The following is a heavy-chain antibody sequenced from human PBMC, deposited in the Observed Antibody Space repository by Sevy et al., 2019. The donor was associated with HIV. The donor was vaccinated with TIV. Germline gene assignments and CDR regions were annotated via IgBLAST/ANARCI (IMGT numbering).Heavy chain of an antibody. Sequence: GGSLRLSCATSGFSFSRSPMHWVRQAPGKGLEWVAVMSYNGNKKYNEDSVKGRFTISRDDPKNTLYLQMNSLRVEDTAVYYCAGEAVLSAGVIVSYGLDVWGQGTTVTVSS. J-gene: IGHJ6*02. CDR2: MSYNGNKK. CDR3: AGEAVLSAGVIVSYGLDV. V-gene: IGHV3-30*04. D-gene: IGHD3-16*02. CDR1: GFSFSRSP.